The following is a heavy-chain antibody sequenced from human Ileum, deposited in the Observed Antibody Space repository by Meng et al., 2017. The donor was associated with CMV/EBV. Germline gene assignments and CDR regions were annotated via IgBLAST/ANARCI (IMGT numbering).Heavy chain of an antibody. J-gene: IGHJ5*02. CDR2: IHHSGNT. CDR3: ARGTLWGFTDH. CDR1: NGSVSSADSY. Sequence: SETLSLTCSVSNGSVSSADSYWTWIRQPPGKGLEYIGYIHHSGNTHYTPSLRGRVSISVETSENQFSLKLNSVSAADTAVYYCARGTLWGFTDHWGQGTQVTVSS. V-gene: IGHV4-30-4*08. D-gene: IGHD3-16*01.